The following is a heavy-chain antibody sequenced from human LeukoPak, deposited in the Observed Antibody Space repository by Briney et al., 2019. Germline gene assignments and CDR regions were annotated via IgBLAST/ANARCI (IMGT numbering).Heavy chain of an antibody. CDR2: IYGNGGTT. Sequence: PGGSLRLSCVGSGFTFRSHAMSWVRQAPEKGLEFVSGIYGNGGTTYYADSVKGRFSISRDNSKNTLYLQMDSLRGEDTAVYYCAKDFGYSAHFDDWGQGALVTVSS. J-gene: IGHJ4*02. D-gene: IGHD2-21*01. CDR3: AKDFGYSAHFDD. V-gene: IGHV3-23*01. CDR1: GFTFRSHA.